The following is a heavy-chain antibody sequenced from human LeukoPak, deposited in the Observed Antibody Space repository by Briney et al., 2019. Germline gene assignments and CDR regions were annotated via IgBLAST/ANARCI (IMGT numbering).Heavy chain of an antibody. V-gene: IGHV4-39*07. CDR1: GGSISSSSYY. Sequence: PSETLSLTCTVSGGSISSSSYYWGWIRQPPGKGLEWIGSIYYSGSTYYNPSLKSRVTISVDTSKNQFSLKLSSVTAADTAVYYCARLRGSYDFWSGYLALNTMYFDYWGQGTLVTVSS. CDR3: ARLRGSYDFWSGYLALNTMYFDY. D-gene: IGHD3-3*01. J-gene: IGHJ4*02. CDR2: IYYSGST.